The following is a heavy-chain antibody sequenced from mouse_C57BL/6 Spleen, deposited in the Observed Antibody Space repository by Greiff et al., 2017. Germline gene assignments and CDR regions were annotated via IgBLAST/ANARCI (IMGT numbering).Heavy chain of an antibody. V-gene: IGHV14-1*01. J-gene: IGHJ4*01. D-gene: IGHD1-1*01. CDR2: IDTEDGGT. CDR3: TTPITAVVANYAMDY. Sequence: VQLQQSGAELVRPGASVKLSCTASGFNIKDYYMPKVKRRPEQSLEWIWRIDTEDGGTEYAPNFKGKATMTPDTSSNPAYLQLSSLTSDDTTVYYCTTPITAVVANYAMDYWGQGTSVTVSS. CDR1: GFNIKDYY.